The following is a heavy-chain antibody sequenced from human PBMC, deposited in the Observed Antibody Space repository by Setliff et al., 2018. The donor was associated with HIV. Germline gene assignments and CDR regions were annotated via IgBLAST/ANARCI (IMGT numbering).Heavy chain of an antibody. J-gene: IGHJ4*02. D-gene: IGHD1-26*01. Sequence: GASVKVSCKASGDTFTSYVISWVRQAPGQGLEWMGGIIPILGIANYAQKFQGRVTITADESTSTAYMELSSLRSEDTAVYYCARVLGYFDYWGQGTLVTVSS. CDR3: ARVLGYFDY. CDR1: GDTFTSYV. CDR2: IIPILGIA. V-gene: IGHV1-69*10.